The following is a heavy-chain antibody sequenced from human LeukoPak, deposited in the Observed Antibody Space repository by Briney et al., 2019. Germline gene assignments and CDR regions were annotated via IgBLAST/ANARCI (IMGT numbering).Heavy chain of an antibody. CDR1: GFTFSSYA. CDR2: ISGSGGST. V-gene: IGHV3-23*01. CDR3: ATHESSLNDAFDI. Sequence: PGGSLRLFCAASGFTFSSYAMSWVRQAPGKGLEWVSAISGSGGSTYYADSVKGRFTISRDNSKNTLYLQMNSLRAEDTAVYYCATHESSLNDAFDIWGQGTMVTVSS. J-gene: IGHJ3*02. D-gene: IGHD1-26*01.